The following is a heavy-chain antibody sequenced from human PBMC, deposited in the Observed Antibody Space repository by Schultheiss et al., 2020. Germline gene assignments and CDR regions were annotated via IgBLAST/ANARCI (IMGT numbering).Heavy chain of an antibody. Sequence: GSLRLSCAASGFTFSSYGMHWVRQAPGKGLEWVAVIWYDGSNKYYADSVKGRFTISRDNSKNTLYLQMNSLRAEDTAVYYCARDRVEYSSSSQVSDYYYYGMDVWGQGTTVTVSS. D-gene: IGHD6-6*01. J-gene: IGHJ6*02. V-gene: IGHV3-33*08. CDR2: IWYDGSNK. CDR3: ARDRVEYSSSSQVSDYYYYGMDV. CDR1: GFTFSSYG.